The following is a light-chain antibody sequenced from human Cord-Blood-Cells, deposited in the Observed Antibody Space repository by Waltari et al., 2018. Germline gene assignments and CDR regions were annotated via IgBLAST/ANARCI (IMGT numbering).Light chain of an antibody. V-gene: IGKV3-11*01. Sequence: EIVLTQSPATLSLSPGERATLSCRASQSVSSYLAWYQQKPGQAPRLLIYDASNRATGIPARFSGSGSGTDFTLTISSLEPEDFAVYYCQQRSNWPPSFGGAATAEIK. CDR2: DAS. J-gene: IGKJ4*01. CDR3: QQRSNWPPS. CDR1: QSVSSY.